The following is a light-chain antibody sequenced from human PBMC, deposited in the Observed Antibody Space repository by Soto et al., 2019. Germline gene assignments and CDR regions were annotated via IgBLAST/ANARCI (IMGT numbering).Light chain of an antibody. V-gene: IGKV2-30*01. CDR1: QSLEYSDGNTY. CDR3: MQGTHCL. CDR2: KVS. J-gene: IGKJ4*01. Sequence: DVVMTQSPLSLPVTLGQPASISCRSSQSLEYSDGNTYLNWFQQRPGQSPRRLIYKVSNRDSGVPDRFSGSGSGTDFTLKISRVEAEDVGVYYCMQGTHCLFGGGTKVEIK.